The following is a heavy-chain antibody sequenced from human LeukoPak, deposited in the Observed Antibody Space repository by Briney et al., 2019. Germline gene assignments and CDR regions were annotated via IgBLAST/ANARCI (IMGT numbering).Heavy chain of an antibody. CDR1: GFTFSSYS. CDR3: AKDKGSGYYYYMDV. Sequence: PGGSLRLSCAASGFTFSSYSMNWVRQAPGKGLEWVSSISSSSSYIYYADSVKGRFTISRDNAKNSLYLQMNSLRAEDTALYYCAKDKGSGYYYYMDVWGKGTTVTISS. CDR2: ISSSSSYI. J-gene: IGHJ6*03. D-gene: IGHD3-10*01. V-gene: IGHV3-21*04.